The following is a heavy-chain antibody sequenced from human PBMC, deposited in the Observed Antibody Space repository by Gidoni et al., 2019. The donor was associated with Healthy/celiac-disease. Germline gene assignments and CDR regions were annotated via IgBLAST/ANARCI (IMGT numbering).Heavy chain of an antibody. J-gene: IGHJ4*03. D-gene: IGHD5-18*01. CDR2: ISWNSGSI. Sequence: EVQLVESGGGLVQPGRSLRLSCAASGFTFDDYAMHWVRQAPGKGLEWVSGISWNSGSIGYADSVKGRFTISRDNAKNSLYLQMNSLRAEDTALYYCAKDSGPYTAXGISYF. CDR1: GFTFDDYA. V-gene: IGHV3-9*01. CDR3: AKDSGPYTAXGISYF.